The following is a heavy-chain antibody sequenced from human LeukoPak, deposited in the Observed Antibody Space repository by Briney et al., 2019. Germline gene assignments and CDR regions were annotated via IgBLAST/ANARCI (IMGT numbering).Heavy chain of an antibody. Sequence: GASVKVSCKASGYTFTSYYMHWVRQAPGQGLEWMGWINPNSGGTNYAQKFQGRVTMTRDTSISTAYMELSRLRSDDTAVYYCARDADRYCSSTSCYDGGYYYYMDVWGKETTVTVSS. CDR2: INPNSGGT. CDR1: GYTFTSYY. CDR3: ARDADRYCSSTSCYDGGYYYYMDV. V-gene: IGHV1-2*02. D-gene: IGHD2-2*01. J-gene: IGHJ6*03.